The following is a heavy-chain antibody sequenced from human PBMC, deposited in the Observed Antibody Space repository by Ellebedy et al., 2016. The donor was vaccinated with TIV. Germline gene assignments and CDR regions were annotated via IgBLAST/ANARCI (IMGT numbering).Heavy chain of an antibody. CDR2: IYSGGTT. V-gene: IGHV3-66*01. CDR3: ARGHMTTVTTKMVDDWFDP. Sequence: PGGSLRLSCAASGFTVSSNSMTWVRQVPGKGLEWVSVIYSGGTTYYADSVKGRFTISRDNSKNTLFLQMNSLRAEDTAVYYCARGHMTTVTTKMVDDWFDPWGQGTLVTVSS. J-gene: IGHJ5*02. CDR1: GFTVSSNS. D-gene: IGHD4-17*01.